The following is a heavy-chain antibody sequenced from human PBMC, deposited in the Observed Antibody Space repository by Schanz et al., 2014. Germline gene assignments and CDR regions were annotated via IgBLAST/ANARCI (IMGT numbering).Heavy chain of an antibody. J-gene: IGHJ4*02. CDR2: ISGSGGST. V-gene: IGHV3-23*01. D-gene: IGHD1-1*01. CDR1: GFTFSSYA. Sequence: EVQLLESGGGLVQPGGSLRLSCAASGFTFSSYAMSWVRQAPGKGLEWVSGISGSGGSTYYADSVKGRFTISRDNSKNTLYLQMNSLRVEDTAVYYCARAHGNNWYGKGLDYWGRGTLVTVSS. CDR3: ARAHGNNWYGKGLDY.